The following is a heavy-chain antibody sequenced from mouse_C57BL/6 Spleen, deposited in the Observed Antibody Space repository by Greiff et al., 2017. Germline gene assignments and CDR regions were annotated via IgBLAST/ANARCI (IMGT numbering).Heavy chain of an antibody. D-gene: IGHD6-5*01. J-gene: IGHJ4*01. CDR1: GYTFTSYG. CDR3: ARSYAHYYAMDY. V-gene: IGHV1-81*01. Sequence: QVHVKQSGAELARPGASVKLSCKASGYTFTSYGLSWVKQRTGQGLEWIGEIYPRRGNTYYTEKFKGKATLTADNSSSTSDMELRSLTSENSAVDFCARSYAHYYAMDYWGQGTTVTVSS. CDR2: IYPRRGNT.